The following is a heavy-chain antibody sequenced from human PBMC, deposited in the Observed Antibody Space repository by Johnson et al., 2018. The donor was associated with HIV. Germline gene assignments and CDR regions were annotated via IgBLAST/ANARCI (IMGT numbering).Heavy chain of an antibody. D-gene: IGHD6-6*01. CDR2: ISWNSGSI. CDR3: ARAGSSSDDAFDI. Sequence: EVQLVESGGGLVQPGRSLRLSCAASGFTFDDYAMHWVRQAPGKGLEWVSGISWNSGSIGYADPVKGRFTISRDNAKNSLYLQMNSLRAEDTALYYCARAGSSSDDAFDIWGQGTMVTVSS. CDR1: GFTFDDYA. J-gene: IGHJ3*02. V-gene: IGHV3-9*01.